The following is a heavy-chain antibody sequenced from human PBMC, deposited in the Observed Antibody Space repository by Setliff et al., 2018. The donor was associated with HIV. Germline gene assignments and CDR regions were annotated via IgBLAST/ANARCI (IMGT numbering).Heavy chain of an antibody. D-gene: IGHD3-22*01. Sequence: ASVKVSCKASGYTFTGYYMHWVRQAPGQGLEWMGCINLNTGNTNYAQKFQGRVIVTRDTSFNTAYVELRSLRLDDTAVYFCARGRTYDSSGYIGNWFDPWGQGTLVTVSS. CDR2: INLNTGNT. CDR3: ARGRTYDSSGYIGNWFDP. CDR1: GYTFTGYY. J-gene: IGHJ5*02. V-gene: IGHV1-2*02.